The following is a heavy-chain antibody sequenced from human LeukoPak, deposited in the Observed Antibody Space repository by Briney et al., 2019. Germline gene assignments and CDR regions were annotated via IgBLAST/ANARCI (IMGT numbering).Heavy chain of an antibody. CDR2: INPSGGRT. V-gene: IGHV1-46*01. D-gene: IGHD6-13*01. Sequence: ASVKVSCKASGYTFTSYYMHWVRQAPGQGLEWMGIINPSGGRTSYAQKFQGRVTMTRDMSTSTAYMELSSLRSEDTAVYYCARGRPTTTIAAAGVNWFDPWGQGTLVTVSS. CDR1: GYTFTSYY. J-gene: IGHJ5*02. CDR3: ARGRPTTTIAAAGVNWFDP.